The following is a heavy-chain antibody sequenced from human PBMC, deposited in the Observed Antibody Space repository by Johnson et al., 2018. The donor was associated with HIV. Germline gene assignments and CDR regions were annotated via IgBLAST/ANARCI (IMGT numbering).Heavy chain of an antibody. CDR1: GFTFSDYY. CDR3: AREGFSGTYFSAFDI. D-gene: IGHD1-1*01. CDR2: ISGSSSTI. J-gene: IGHJ3*02. Sequence: QVQLVESGGGLVKPGGSLRLSCAASGFTFSDYYMSWIRQAPGKGLEWVSYISGSSSTIYYADSVKGRFTISRANSKNALYLQVPSLRVEDTAVYYCAREGFSGTYFSAFDIWGRGTMVTVSS. V-gene: IGHV3-11*04.